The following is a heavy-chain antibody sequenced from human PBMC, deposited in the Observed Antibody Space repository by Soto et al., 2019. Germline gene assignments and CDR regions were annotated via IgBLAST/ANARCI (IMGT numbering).Heavy chain of an antibody. D-gene: IGHD2-2*01. Sequence: ASVKVSCKASGYTFTGYYMHWVRQAPGQGLEWMGWINPNSGGTNYAQKFQGRVTMTRDTSISTAYMELSRLRSDDTAVYYCARIAGYCSSTSCRKYYFDYWSQGTLVTVSS. CDR2: INPNSGGT. V-gene: IGHV1-2*02. CDR3: ARIAGYCSSTSCRKYYFDY. CDR1: GYTFTGYY. J-gene: IGHJ4*02.